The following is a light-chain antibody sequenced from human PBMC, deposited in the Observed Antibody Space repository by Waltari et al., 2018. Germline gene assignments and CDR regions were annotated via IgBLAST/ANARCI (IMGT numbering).Light chain of an antibody. J-gene: IGKJ5*01. Sequence: DIQMTQSPSSLSASVGDRVTITCQASQDISNHLNLYQQKPGNTPKLLIYDASTLETGVPSRFSGSGSGTDFTFTITSLQPEDIATYYCQQYDNLPSITFGQGTRLDIK. CDR2: DAS. V-gene: IGKV1-33*01. CDR3: QQYDNLPSIT. CDR1: QDISNH.